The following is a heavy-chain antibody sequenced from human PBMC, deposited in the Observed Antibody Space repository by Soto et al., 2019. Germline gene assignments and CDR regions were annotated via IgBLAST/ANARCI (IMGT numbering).Heavy chain of an antibody. J-gene: IGHJ6*02. V-gene: IGHV1-3*01. CDR3: ARDLDSGSYTAYYYYYGMDV. D-gene: IGHD1-26*01. CDR1: GYTFTSYA. Sequence: ASVNVSCKASGYTFTSYAMHWVRQAPGQRLEGMGWINAGNGNTKYSQKFQGRVTITRDTSASTAYMELSSLRSEDTAVYYCARDLDSGSYTAYYYYYGMDVWGQGTTVTVSS. CDR2: INAGNGNT.